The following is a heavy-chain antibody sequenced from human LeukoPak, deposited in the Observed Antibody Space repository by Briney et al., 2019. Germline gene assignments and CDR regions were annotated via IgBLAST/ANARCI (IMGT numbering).Heavy chain of an antibody. CDR1: GYTFTSYY. V-gene: IGHV1-2*02. Sequence: ASVKVSCKASGYTFTSYYYHWVRQAPGQGLEWMGWINPNSGNADYPQRFQGRVTLTRDTSIGTVYMEVSSLTSDDSAIYYCAREVVVIGASRNYYNGLDVWGQGTTVTVSS. CDR2: INPNSGNA. J-gene: IGHJ6*02. CDR3: AREVVVIGASRNYYNGLDV. D-gene: IGHD2-21*01.